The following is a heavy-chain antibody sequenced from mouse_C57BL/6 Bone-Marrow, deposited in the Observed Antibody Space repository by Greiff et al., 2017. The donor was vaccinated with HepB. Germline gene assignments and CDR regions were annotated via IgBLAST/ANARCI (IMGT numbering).Heavy chain of an antibody. CDR3: ARRSYPYYAMDY. CDR2: ISSGSSTI. CDR1: GFTFSDYG. J-gene: IGHJ4*01. Sequence: EVKLMESGGGLVKPGGSLKLSCAASGFTFSDYGMHWVRQAPEKGLEWVAYISSGSSTIYYADTVKGRFTISRDNAKNTLFLQMTSLRSEDTAMYYCARRSYPYYAMDYWGQGTSVTVSS. V-gene: IGHV5-17*01. D-gene: IGHD1-1*01.